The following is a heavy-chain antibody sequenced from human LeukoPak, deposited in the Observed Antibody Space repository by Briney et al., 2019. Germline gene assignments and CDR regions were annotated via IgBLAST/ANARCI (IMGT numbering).Heavy chain of an antibody. CDR1: GFTFSSYG. J-gene: IGHJ4*02. CDR3: AKGGEGYQDFDY. CDR2: ISYDGSNK. V-gene: IGHV3-30*18. Sequence: GRSLRLSCAASGFTFSSYGMHWVRQAPGKGLEWVTAISYDGSNKYYADSVKGRFTISRDKNTLYLQMNSLRAEDTAVYYCAKGGEGYQDFDYWGQGTLVTVSS. D-gene: IGHD2-2*01.